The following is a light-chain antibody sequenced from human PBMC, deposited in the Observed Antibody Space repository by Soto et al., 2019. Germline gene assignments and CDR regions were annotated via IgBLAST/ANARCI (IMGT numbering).Light chain of an antibody. Sequence: EIVMTQSPATLSVSPGERATLSCRASQSVSSNLAWYQQKPGQAPRLLIFGASTRATGIPARFSGSGSGTEFTLTISTLQSQDFAVYYSQHSGTFGQGTKVDIK. V-gene: IGKV3-15*01. CDR2: GAS. CDR1: QSVSSN. J-gene: IGKJ1*01. CDR3: QHSGT.